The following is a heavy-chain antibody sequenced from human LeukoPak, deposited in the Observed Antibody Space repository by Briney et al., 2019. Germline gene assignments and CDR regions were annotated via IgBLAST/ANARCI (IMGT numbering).Heavy chain of an antibody. Sequence: PSQTLSLTCTVSGGSVSSGDYYWSWIRQPPGKGLEWIGYIYYSGSTYYNPSLKSRVTMSVDTSKNQFSLKLNSVTAADTAVYYCAREGPQGRTPNWFDPWGQGTLVTVSP. J-gene: IGHJ5*02. CDR1: GGSVSSGDYY. D-gene: IGHD2-15*01. CDR3: AREGPQGRTPNWFDP. CDR2: IYYSGST. V-gene: IGHV4-30-4*01.